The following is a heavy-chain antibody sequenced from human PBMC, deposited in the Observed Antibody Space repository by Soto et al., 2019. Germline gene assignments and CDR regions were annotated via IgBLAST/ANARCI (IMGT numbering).Heavy chain of an antibody. D-gene: IGHD6-6*01. V-gene: IGHV4-34*01. CDR2: INPSGST. J-gene: IGHJ6*03. CDR3: VRALGLYGSSQGAYYYYYMDV. CDR1: DGSLSGYF. Sequence: QVQLQQWGAGLLKASETLSLTCAVYDGSLSGYFWSWIRQPPGKGLEWIGEINPSGSTNYSPSLKSRVTISGDTSKNQFSLKLRSVTAADTAVYYCVRALGLYGSSQGAYYYYYMDVWGKGTTVTVSS.